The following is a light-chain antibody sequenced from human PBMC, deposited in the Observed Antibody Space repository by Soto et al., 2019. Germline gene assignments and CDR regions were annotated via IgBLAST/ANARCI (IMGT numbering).Light chain of an antibody. V-gene: IGKV3-15*01. Sequence: EIVMTQSPVTLSVSPGERATLSCRASQSVSSNLAWYQQKPGQAPRLLIYGASTRATGIPARFSGSGSGTEFTLTTSSLQSEDVAVYYCQQYNNWPPITFGQGTRLEIK. CDR3: QQYNNWPPIT. CDR2: GAS. CDR1: QSVSSN. J-gene: IGKJ5*01.